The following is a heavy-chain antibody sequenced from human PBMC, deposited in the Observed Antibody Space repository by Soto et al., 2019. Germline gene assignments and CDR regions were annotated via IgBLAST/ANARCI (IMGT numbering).Heavy chain of an antibody. J-gene: IGHJ4*02. CDR1: GGSISSYY. Sequence: PSETLSLTCTVSGGSISSYYWSWIRQPPGKGLEWIGYIYYSGSTNYNPSLKSRVTISVDTSKNQFSLKLSSVTAADTAVYYCARVHSPGIAAAGPFDYWGQGTLVTVSS. D-gene: IGHD6-13*01. CDR2: IYYSGST. CDR3: ARVHSPGIAAAGPFDY. V-gene: IGHV4-59*01.